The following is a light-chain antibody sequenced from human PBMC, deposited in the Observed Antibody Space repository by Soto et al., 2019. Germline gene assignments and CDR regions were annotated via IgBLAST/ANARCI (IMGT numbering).Light chain of an antibody. J-gene: IGLJ1*01. CDR2: DVS. CDR1: SSDVGGYKY. V-gene: IGLV2-14*03. Sequence: QSALTQPASVSGSPGQSITISGTGTSSDVGGYKYVSWYQHHPGKAPKFMIYDVSNRPSGVSNRFSGSKSGNTASLTISGLQAEDEADYYCSSYTSSSTLVFGTGTKLTVL. CDR3: SSYTSSSTLV.